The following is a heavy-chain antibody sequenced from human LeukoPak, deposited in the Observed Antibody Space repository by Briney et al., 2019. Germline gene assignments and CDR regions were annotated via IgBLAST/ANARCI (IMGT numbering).Heavy chain of an antibody. Sequence: KSSETLSLTCTVSGGSISSSSYYWGWIRQSPGKGLEWIGSVYYSGSTYYNPSLKSRVTISVDTSKNQFSLKLSSVTAADTAVYYCARDFAATGISYYYYGMDVWGQGTTVTVSS. CDR2: VYYSGST. J-gene: IGHJ6*02. V-gene: IGHV4-39*07. CDR3: ARDFAATGISYYYYGMDV. D-gene: IGHD6-13*01. CDR1: GGSISSSSYY.